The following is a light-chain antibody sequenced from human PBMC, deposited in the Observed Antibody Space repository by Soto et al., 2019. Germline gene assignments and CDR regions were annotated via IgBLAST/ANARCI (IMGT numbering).Light chain of an antibody. CDR2: AAS. Sequence: DTRLTQSPSSMSASVGDRVTITCQASQHISDYLNWYQQKPGKAPKRLIYAASSLQSGVPSRFSGSGSGTEFTLTISSLQPEEFATYYCLQHNSYPRTFGQGTKVDIK. CDR1: QHISDY. V-gene: IGKV1-17*01. J-gene: IGKJ1*01. CDR3: LQHNSYPRT.